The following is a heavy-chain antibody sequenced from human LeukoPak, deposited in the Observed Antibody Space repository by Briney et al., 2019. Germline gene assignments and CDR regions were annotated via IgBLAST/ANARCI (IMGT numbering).Heavy chain of an antibody. J-gene: IGHJ4*02. Sequence: SETLSLTCAVYGGSFSGYYWSWIRQPPGKGLEWIGSIYYSGSTYYNPSLKSRVTISVDTSKNQFSLKLSSVTAADTAVYYCARPSSIMAVAPFDYWGQGTLVTVSS. CDR1: GGSFSGYY. CDR2: IYYSGST. V-gene: IGHV4-34*01. D-gene: IGHD6-19*01. CDR3: ARPSSIMAVAPFDY.